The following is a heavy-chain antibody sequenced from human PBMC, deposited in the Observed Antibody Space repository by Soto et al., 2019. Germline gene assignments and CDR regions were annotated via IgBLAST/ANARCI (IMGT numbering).Heavy chain of an antibody. J-gene: IGHJ1*01. V-gene: IGHV1-69*06. CDR2: IIPIFNSK. Sequence: ASGQSSCEVTGSRFSNSVFSWVRHAPGHGLARLGRIIPIFNSKKYAQNFQGRVTIPADKSTSTASLELSSLRSDDTAVYYCAREGRGKKAVYNGLVGMGYSGHCTLVTVSS. CDR1: GSRFSNSV. D-gene: IGHD2-8*01. CDR3: AREGRGKKAVYNGLVGMGY.